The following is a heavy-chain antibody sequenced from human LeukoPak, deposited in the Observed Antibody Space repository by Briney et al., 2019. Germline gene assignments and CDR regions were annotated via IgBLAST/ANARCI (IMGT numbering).Heavy chain of an antibody. D-gene: IGHD1-26*01. J-gene: IGHJ4*02. Sequence: GGSLRLSCAASGFTFDDYAMHWVRQAPGKGLEWVSGISWNSGSIGYADPVKGRFTISRDNAKNSLYLQMNSLRAEDTALYYCAKAKWELLQDYFDYWGQGTLVTVSS. CDR2: ISWNSGSI. CDR1: GFTFDDYA. V-gene: IGHV3-9*01. CDR3: AKAKWELLQDYFDY.